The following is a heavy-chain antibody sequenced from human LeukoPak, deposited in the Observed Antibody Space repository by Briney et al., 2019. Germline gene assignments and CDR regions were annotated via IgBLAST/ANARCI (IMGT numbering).Heavy chain of an antibody. CDR2: IYYSGST. J-gene: IGHJ5*02. CDR1: GGSISSYY. V-gene: IGHV4-59*01. CDR3: ASVGSSGSLRWFDP. D-gene: IGHD3-10*01. Sequence: SETLSLTCTVSGGSISSYYWSWIRQPPGKGLEWIGYIYYSGSTNYNPSLKSRVTISVDTSKNQFSLKLSSVTAADTAVYYCASVGSSGSLRWFDPWGQGTLVTVSS.